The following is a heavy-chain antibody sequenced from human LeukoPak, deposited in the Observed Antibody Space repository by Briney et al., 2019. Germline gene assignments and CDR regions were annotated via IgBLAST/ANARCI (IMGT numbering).Heavy chain of an antibody. CDR1: GGSFSGYY. CDR3: ARGSGAMAGGYFDY. V-gene: IGHV4-34*01. Sequence: SETLSLTCAVYGGSFSGYYWSWIRQPPGKGLEWIGEINHSGSTNYNPSLKSRVTISVDTSKNQFSLKLSSVTAADTAVYYCARGSGAMAGGYFDYWGQGTLVTVSS. CDR2: INHSGST. D-gene: IGHD5-18*01. J-gene: IGHJ4*02.